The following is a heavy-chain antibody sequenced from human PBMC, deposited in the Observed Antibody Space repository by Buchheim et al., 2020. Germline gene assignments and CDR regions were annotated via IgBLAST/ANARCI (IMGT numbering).Heavy chain of an antibody. D-gene: IGHD3-3*02. CDR2: IYPGDSHT. V-gene: IGHV5-51*01. CDR1: GYSFTSYW. CDR3: ARRGIIGSDYYGMDV. Sequence: EVQLVQSGAEVKKPGESLKISCKGSGYSFTSYWIAWVRQMPGKGLEWMGIIYPGDSHTRYSPSFQGQVTISSDKSLSTTFPQWSSLKASDIATYFCARRGIIGSDYYGMDVWGQGTT. J-gene: IGHJ6*02.